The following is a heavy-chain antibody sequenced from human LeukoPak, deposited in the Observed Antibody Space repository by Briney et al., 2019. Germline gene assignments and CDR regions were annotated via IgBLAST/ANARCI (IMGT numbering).Heavy chain of an antibody. Sequence: ASVKVSCKASGYTFTSYYMHWVRQAPGQGLEWMGIINPSGGSTSYAQKFQGRVTMTRDTSTSTVYMELSSLRSEDTAAYYCASGGPQWHFGFDPWGQGTLVTVSS. CDR3: ASGGPQWHFGFDP. V-gene: IGHV1-46*01. D-gene: IGHD6-19*01. CDR1: GYTFTSYY. CDR2: INPSGGST. J-gene: IGHJ5*02.